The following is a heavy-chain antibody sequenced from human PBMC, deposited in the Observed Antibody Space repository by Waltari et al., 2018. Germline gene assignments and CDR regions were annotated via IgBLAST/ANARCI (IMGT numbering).Heavy chain of an antibody. J-gene: IGHJ4*02. V-gene: IGHV3-30*03. CDR3: SDLSTELGGDY. D-gene: IGHD7-27*01. CDR2: ISYDGSSE. CDR1: GFHFSTSV. Sequence: QVQLVESGGGVVQPGRSLRLSCAASGFHFSTSVMYWVRQAPGKGLEWVAVISYDGSSEHYADSVKGRFTISRDSSKNTLHLQMNSLRAEDTALYYCSDLSTELGGDYWGQGTLVTVSS.